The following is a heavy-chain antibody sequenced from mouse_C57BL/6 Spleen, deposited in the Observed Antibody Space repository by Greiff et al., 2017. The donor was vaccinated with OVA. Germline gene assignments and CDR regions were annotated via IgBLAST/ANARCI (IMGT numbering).Heavy chain of an antibody. CDR3: ARPIYYDYDGGFAY. CDR1: GYTFTSYW. V-gene: IGHV1-72*01. Sequence: QVQLQQPGAELVKPGASVKLSCKASGYTFTSYWMHWVKQRPGRGLEWIGRIAPNSGGTKYNEKFKSKATLTVDKPSSTAYMQLSSLTSEDSAVYYCARPIYYDYDGGFAYWGQGTLVTVSA. CDR2: IAPNSGGT. J-gene: IGHJ3*01. D-gene: IGHD2-4*01.